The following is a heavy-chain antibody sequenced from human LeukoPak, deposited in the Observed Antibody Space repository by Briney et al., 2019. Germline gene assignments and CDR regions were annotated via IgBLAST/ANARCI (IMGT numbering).Heavy chain of an antibody. CDR1: GFTVSSNY. D-gene: IGHD2-21*02. CDR2: IYSGGST. J-gene: IGHJ4*02. V-gene: IGHV3-53*01. CDR3: ARRQPLLYYFDY. Sequence: GGSLRLSCAASGFTVSSNYMSWVRQAPGKGLEWVSVIYSGGSTYYADSVKGRFTISRDNSKNTLYLQMNSLRAEDTAVYYCARRQPLLYYFDYWGQGTLVTVSS.